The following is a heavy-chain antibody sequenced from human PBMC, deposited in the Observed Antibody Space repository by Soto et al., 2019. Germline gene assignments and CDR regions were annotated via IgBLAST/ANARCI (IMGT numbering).Heavy chain of an antibody. CDR1: GFTFSAFG. V-gene: IGHV3-30*18. CDR3: AKDRGSWDYFYGMDA. CDR2: ISADGKKT. J-gene: IGHJ6*04. D-gene: IGHD3-10*01. Sequence: QLQLVQSGGGVVQPGRSLRLSCAASGFTFSAFGMHWVRQAPGKGLEWVAVISADGKKTFYADSVKGRFTISRDSRHNALFLYVSSLRADDTAVYYCAKDRGSWDYFYGMDAWGKVTTVTVSS.